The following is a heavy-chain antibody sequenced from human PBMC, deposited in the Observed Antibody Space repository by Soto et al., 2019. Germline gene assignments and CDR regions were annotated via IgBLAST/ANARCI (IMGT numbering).Heavy chain of an antibody. D-gene: IGHD2-2*02. V-gene: IGHV4-30-2*01. CDR2: IYHSGST. CDR1: GGSISSGGYS. CDR3: ATWKPLLYSLGGYCDY. J-gene: IGHJ4*02. Sequence: QLQLQESGSGLVKPSQTLSLTCAVSGGSISSGGYSWSWIRQPPGKGLEWIGYIYHSGSTYYNPSLKSRVTTSVDGSENQFSLKPSSVTVADTAVYYGATWKPLLYSLGGYCDYWGPGALVTVSS.